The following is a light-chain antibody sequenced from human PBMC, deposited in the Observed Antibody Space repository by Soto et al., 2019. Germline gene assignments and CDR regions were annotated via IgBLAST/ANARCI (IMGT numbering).Light chain of an antibody. CDR1: QSVSSY. CDR3: HQRNNWPYT. Sequence: VLTQSPATLSLSPGERAILSCRASQSVSSYFAWYQQKPGQAPRLLIYDASYRATDIPTRFSGSGSRTNFPLTISSLNPEDFAVYYYHQRNNWPYTFRQGPIPEI. CDR2: DAS. J-gene: IGKJ2*01. V-gene: IGKV3-11*01.